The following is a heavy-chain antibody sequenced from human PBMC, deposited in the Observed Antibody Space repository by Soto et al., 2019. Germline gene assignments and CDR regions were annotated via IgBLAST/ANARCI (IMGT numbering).Heavy chain of an antibody. D-gene: IGHD3-22*01. CDR3: AREYRLAVVAQGY. Sequence: QVQLVESGGGVVQPGRSLRLSCAASGFTFSSYTMHWVRQTPGKGLEWVAHISYDGGDKYYADSVKGRFTISRDNSKNTLYLQMNSLKTEDTSVYYCAREYRLAVVAQGYWGQGILVTVSS. CDR1: GFTFSSYT. V-gene: IGHV3-30-3*01. CDR2: ISYDGGDK. J-gene: IGHJ4*02.